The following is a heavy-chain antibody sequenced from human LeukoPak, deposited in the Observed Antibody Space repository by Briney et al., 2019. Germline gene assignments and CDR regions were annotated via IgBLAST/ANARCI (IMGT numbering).Heavy chain of an antibody. J-gene: IGHJ4*02. V-gene: IGHV3-21*01. CDR3: ATRGTSATKYFAD. Sequence: GGSLRLSCAVSGFSFSDHNMNWVRQAPGKGLEWVASISSRSNYIYYADSLKGRVTVSRDNARNSLFLQMTSLRAEDTAVYYCATRGTSATKYFADGGQGTRVSVSS. CDR2: ISSRSNYI. CDR1: GFSFSDHN. D-gene: IGHD1-1*01.